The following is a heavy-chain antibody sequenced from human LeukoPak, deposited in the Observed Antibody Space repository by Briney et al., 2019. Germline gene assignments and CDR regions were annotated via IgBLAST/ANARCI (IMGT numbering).Heavy chain of an antibody. V-gene: IGHV3-30-3*01. CDR1: GFTFSSYA. D-gene: IGHD6-25*01. CDR3: ARVGLQRNYYYYGMDD. Sequence: GRSLRLSCAASGFTFSSYAMHWVRQAPGKGLEWVPVISYDGSNKYYADSVKGRFTISRDNSKNTLYLQMNSLRAEDTAVYYCARVGLQRNYYYYGMDDWAKGPRSPSP. J-gene: IGHJ6*02. CDR2: ISYDGSNK.